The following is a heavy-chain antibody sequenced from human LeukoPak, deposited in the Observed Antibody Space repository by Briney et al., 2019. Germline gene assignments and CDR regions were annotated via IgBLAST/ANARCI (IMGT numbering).Heavy chain of an antibody. V-gene: IGHV4-39*01. D-gene: IGHD2-2*02. CDR2: IYYSGST. Sequence: KPSETLSLTCTVSGGSISSSSYYWGWIRQPPGKGLEWIGSIYYSGSTYYNPSLKSRVTISVDTSKNQFSLKLSSVTAADTAVYYCARPPLCSSTSCYKANGAFDIWGQGTMVTVSS. CDR1: GGSISSSSYY. J-gene: IGHJ3*02. CDR3: ARPPLCSSTSCYKANGAFDI.